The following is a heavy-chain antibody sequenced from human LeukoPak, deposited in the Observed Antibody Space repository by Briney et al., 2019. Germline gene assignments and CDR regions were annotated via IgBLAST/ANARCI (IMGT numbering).Heavy chain of an antibody. CDR3: ARGYCTNAVCSLGPTQA. D-gene: IGHD2-8*01. J-gene: IGHJ4*02. Sequence: MPSETLSLTCTVSGGSISSSSYYWGWIRQPPGKGLEWIGSIYYSGSTYYNPSLKSRVTISVDTSKNQFSPKLSSVTAADTAVYYCARGYCTNAVCSLGPTQAWGQGTLVTVSS. V-gene: IGHV4-39*07. CDR1: GGSISSSSYY. CDR2: IYYSGST.